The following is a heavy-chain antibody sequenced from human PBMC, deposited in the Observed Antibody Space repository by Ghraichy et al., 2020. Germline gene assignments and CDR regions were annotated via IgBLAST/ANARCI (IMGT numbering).Heavy chain of an antibody. J-gene: IGHJ4*02. CDR2: IYHSGST. Sequence: SETLSLTCAVSGGSISNYWWSWIRQPPGKGLEWIGSIYHSGSTNYNPSLKTRVTISVDTSKSQFSLNLSSVTEAETAVYYCARAFTGTHFDYWGQGTLVTVSS. V-gene: IGHV4-59*01. CDR3: ARAFTGTHFDY. CDR1: GGSISNYW. D-gene: IGHD2-8*02.